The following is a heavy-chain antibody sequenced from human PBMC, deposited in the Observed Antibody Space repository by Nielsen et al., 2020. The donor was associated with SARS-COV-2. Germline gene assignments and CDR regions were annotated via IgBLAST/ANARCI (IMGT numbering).Heavy chain of an antibody. CDR2: IIPIFGTA. CDR3: ARGGGYSSGWYSLLFFDY. D-gene: IGHD6-19*01. J-gene: IGHJ4*02. Sequence: SVKVSCKASGGTFSSYAISWVRQAPGQGLEWMGGIIPIFGTANYAQKFQGRVTITADESTSTAYMELSSLRSEDPAVYYCARGGGYSSGWYSLLFFDYWGQGTLVTVSS. V-gene: IGHV1-69*13. CDR1: GGTFSSYA.